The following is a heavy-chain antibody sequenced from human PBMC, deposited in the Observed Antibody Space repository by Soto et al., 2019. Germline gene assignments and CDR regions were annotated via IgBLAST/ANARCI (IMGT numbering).Heavy chain of an antibody. D-gene: IGHD6-19*01. Sequence: SETLSLTCTVSGGSISSSSYYWGWIRQPPGKGLEWIGSIYYSGSTYYNPSLKSRVTISVDTSKNQFSLKLSSVTAADTAVYYCARRGSGGRIYWYFDLWGRGTLVTVSS. CDR3: ARRGSGGRIYWYFDL. J-gene: IGHJ2*01. CDR2: IYYSGST. V-gene: IGHV4-39*01. CDR1: GGSISSSSYY.